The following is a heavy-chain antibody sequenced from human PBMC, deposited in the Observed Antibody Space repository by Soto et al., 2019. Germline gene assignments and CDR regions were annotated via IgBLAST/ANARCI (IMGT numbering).Heavy chain of an antibody. V-gene: IGHV3-30*18. J-gene: IGHJ4*02. CDR2: ISYDGSNK. Sequence: QVQLVESGGGVVQPGRSLRLSCAASGFTFSSYGMHWVRQAPGKGLEWVAVISYDGSNKYYADSVKGRFTISRDNSKNTLYLQMNSLRAEDTAVYYCAKCASGGSCSSAHFDYWGQGTLVTVSS. CDR1: GFTFSSYG. D-gene: IGHD2-15*01. CDR3: AKCASGGSCSSAHFDY.